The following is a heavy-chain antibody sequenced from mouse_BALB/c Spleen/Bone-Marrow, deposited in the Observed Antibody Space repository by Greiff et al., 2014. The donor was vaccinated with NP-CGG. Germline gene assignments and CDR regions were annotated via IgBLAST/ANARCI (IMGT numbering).Heavy chain of an antibody. CDR2: INPTNGGT. Sequence: QVQLQQSGAELVKPGASVKLSCQASGYTFTTYWMHWGKLRPGQGFEWIGEINPTNGGTNYNEKFKRKATLTVEKFSSTAYMQLSSLTSEDSTVYYCAIWGRLAYWGQGTLVTVSA. CDR1: GYTFTTYW. J-gene: IGHJ3*01. CDR3: AIWGRLAY. V-gene: IGHV1S16*01.